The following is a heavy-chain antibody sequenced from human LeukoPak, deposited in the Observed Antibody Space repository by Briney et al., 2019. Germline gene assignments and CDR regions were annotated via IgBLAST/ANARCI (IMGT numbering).Heavy chain of an antibody. Sequence: GASVKVSCKASGYTFTSYVISWVRQAPGQGLDWMGWISAYNGNTHYAQKLQGRVTMTTDTSTSTAYMELRSLRSDDTAVYYCARDQDSSGWYGRFDYWGQGTLVTVSS. V-gene: IGHV1-18*01. J-gene: IGHJ4*02. CDR2: ISAYNGNT. CDR3: ARDQDSSGWYGRFDY. CDR1: GYTFTSYV. D-gene: IGHD6-19*01.